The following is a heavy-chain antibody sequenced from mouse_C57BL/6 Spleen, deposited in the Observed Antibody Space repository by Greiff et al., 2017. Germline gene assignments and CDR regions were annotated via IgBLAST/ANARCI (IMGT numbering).Heavy chain of an antibody. V-gene: IGHV1-69*01. CDR1: GYTFTSYW. J-gene: IGHJ3*01. CDR2: IDPSDSYT. CDR3: ARWLRGFAY. D-gene: IGHD2-2*01. Sequence: VQLQQSGAELVMPGASVKLSCKASGYTFTSYWMHWVKQRPGQGLEWIGEIDPSDSYTNYNQKFKGKSTLTVDKSSSTAYMQLSSLTSEDSAVYYCARWLRGFAYWGQGTLVTVSA.